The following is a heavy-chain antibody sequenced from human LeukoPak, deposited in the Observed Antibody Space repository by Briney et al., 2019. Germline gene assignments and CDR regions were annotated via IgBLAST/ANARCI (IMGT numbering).Heavy chain of an antibody. J-gene: IGHJ5*02. CDR1: GGTFSSYA. CDR3: ARDYFTFTSKSYNFFDP. Sequence: SVKVSCKASGGTFSSYAISWVRQAPGQGLEWMGGIIPIFGTANYAQKFQGRVTITADKSTSTAYMELSRLTSDDTAVYFCARDYFTFTSKSYNFFDPWGQGTLVTVSS. CDR2: IIPIFGTA. V-gene: IGHV1-69*06. D-gene: IGHD1-20*01.